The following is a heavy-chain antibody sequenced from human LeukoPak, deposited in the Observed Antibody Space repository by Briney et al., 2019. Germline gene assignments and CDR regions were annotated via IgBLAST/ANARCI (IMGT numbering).Heavy chain of an antibody. Sequence: ASVKVSCKASGYTFTNYGISWVRQAPGKGLEWMGWISIYNGNSNYAQKLQDRVTMTTDTSTTTAYMDLRSLRSDDTAVYYCARAGGWAREDYKGDAFDIWGQGTMVTVSS. CDR1: GYTFTNYG. D-gene: IGHD6-19*01. CDR2: ISIYNGNS. J-gene: IGHJ3*02. CDR3: ARAGGWAREDYKGDAFDI. V-gene: IGHV1-18*01.